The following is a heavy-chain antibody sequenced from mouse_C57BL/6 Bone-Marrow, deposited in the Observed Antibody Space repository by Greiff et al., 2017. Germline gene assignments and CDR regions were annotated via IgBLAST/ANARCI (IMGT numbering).Heavy chain of an antibody. J-gene: IGHJ4*01. V-gene: IGHV1-63*01. Sequence: VQLQQSGAELVRPGTSVKMSCKASGYTFTNYWIGWAKQRPGHGLEWIGDIYPGGGYTNYNEKFKGKATLTADKSSSTAYMQFSSLTSEDSAIYYCARYDHYYGSTYAMDYWGQGTSVTVSS. CDR1: GYTFTNYW. CDR3: ARYDHYYGSTYAMDY. CDR2: IYPGGGYT. D-gene: IGHD1-1*01.